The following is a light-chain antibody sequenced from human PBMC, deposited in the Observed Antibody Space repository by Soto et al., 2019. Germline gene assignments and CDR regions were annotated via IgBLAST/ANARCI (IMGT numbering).Light chain of an antibody. J-gene: IGKJ1*01. CDR1: QSVLYSSNNKNY. CDR2: WGS. Sequence: DIVMTQSPDSLAVSLGERATINCKSSQSVLYSSNNKNYLAWYQQKPGQPPKLLIYWGSTRESGVPDRFSGSGSGTDFTLTISSLQAEDLAVYYCQQCYSTPWTFGQGTKVEIK. V-gene: IGKV4-1*01. CDR3: QQCYSTPWT.